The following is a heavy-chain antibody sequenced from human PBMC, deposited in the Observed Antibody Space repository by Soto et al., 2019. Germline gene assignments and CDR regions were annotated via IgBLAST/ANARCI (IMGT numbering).Heavy chain of an antibody. CDR2: IYYSGST. V-gene: IGHV4-31*03. CDR3: ARASRYCTNGVCYFWFDP. Sequence: KASETLSLTCTVSGGSISSGGYYWSWIRQHPGKGLEWIGYIYYSGSTYYNPSLKSRVTISVDTSKNQFSLKLSSVTAADTAVYYCARASRYCTNGVCYFWFDPWGQGTLVTVSS. CDR1: GGSISSGGYY. J-gene: IGHJ5*02. D-gene: IGHD2-8*01.